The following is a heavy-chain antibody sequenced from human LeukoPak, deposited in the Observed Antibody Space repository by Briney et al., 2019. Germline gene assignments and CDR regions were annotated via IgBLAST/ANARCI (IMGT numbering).Heavy chain of an antibody. J-gene: IGHJ4*02. D-gene: IGHD2-2*01. CDR1: GFTFDDYG. CDR2: INWNGDDI. V-gene: IGHV3-20*04. CDR3: VRGQAIVVVPVAMGF. Sequence: GGSLRLSCAASGFTFDDYGMNWVRQVPGKGLELISGINWNGDDIGYANSVKGRFTISRDNAKHSVSLQMDSLTAEDTALYYCVRGQAIVVVPVAMGFWGQGTLVTVSS.